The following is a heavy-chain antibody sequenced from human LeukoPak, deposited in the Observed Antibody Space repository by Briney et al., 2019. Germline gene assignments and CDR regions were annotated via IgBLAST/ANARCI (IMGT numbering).Heavy chain of an antibody. CDR1: GFPFTNAW. Sequence: GGSLSLSCVDSGFPFTNAWMSWVRQAPGKGLEWIGRIKRKPDGETTNYAEPVRGRFTISRDDSKSAVYLQMNSLKIEDTAVYYCTTDLGTYYHGSQRLIPIDYWGQGTLVTVSS. CDR2: IKRKPDGETT. J-gene: IGHJ4*02. CDR3: TTDLGTYYHGSQRLIPIDY. D-gene: IGHD3-10*01. V-gene: IGHV3-15*01.